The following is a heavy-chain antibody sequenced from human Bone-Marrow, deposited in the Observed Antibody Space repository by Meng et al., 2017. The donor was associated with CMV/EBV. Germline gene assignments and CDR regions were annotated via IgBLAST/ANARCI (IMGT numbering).Heavy chain of an antibody. CDR1: GYTFTDFY. V-gene: IGHV1-2*02. D-gene: IGHD3-3*01. CDR2: INPHSGVT. Sequence: GESLKISCKASGYTFTDFYIHWVRQAPGQGLEWMGCINPHSGVTNYTQKFQGRFTLTRDTSINTAYMELSRLRSDDTAVYYCARRDDSWGGYSHYYGMDVWGQGTTVTVSS. J-gene: IGHJ6*02. CDR3: ARRDDSWGGYSHYYGMDV.